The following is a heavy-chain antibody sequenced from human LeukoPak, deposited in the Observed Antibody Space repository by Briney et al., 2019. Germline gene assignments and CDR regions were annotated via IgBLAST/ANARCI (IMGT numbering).Heavy chain of an antibody. CDR2: ISGSGGST. CDR1: GFTFSSYA. J-gene: IGHJ4*02. CDR3: AKDLYYYDSSGYYGPPPSFDY. D-gene: IGHD3-22*01. V-gene: IGHV3-23*01. Sequence: GGSLRLSCAASGFTFSSYAMSLVRQAPGKGLEWVSAISGSGGSTYYADSVKGRFTISRDNSKNTLYLQMNSLRAEDTAVYYCAKDLYYYDSSGYYGPPPSFDYWGQGTLVTVSS.